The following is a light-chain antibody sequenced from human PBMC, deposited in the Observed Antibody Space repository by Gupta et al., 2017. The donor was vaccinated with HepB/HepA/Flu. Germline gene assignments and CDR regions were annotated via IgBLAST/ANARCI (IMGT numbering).Light chain of an antibody. CDR3: AAWDDSLSALWI. CDR1: RSNIGSNY. J-gene: IGLJ1*01. V-gene: IGLV1-47*01. CDR2: RNN. Sequence: QSVLTQPPSASGTPGQRVTISCSGRRSNIGSNYVYWYQQLPGTAPNLLIYRNNQRPSGVPDRFSGSKSGTSASLAISGLRSEDEADYYCAAWDDSLSALWIFGTGTKVTVL.